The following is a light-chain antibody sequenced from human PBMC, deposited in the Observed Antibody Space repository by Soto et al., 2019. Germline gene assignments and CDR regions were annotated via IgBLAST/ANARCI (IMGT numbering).Light chain of an antibody. CDR3: QQYKNWPRT. V-gene: IGKV3-20*01. CDR1: QSVSSSY. Sequence: EIMLTQSPGTLSLSPGERATLSCRASQSVSSSYLAWYQQKPGQAPRLLIYGASSRATGIPDRFSGSGSGTDFTLTISRLEPEDFAVYYCQQYKNWPRTFGQGTKV. CDR2: GAS. J-gene: IGKJ1*01.